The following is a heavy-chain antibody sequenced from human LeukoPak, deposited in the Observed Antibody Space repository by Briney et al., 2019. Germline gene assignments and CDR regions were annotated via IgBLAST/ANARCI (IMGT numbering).Heavy chain of an antibody. CDR3: ARPRGYCSGGSCYWGY. CDR1: GYRFTNYW. V-gene: IGHV5-51*01. Sequence: PGESLKISCKGSGYRFTNYWIGWVRQMPGKGLEWMGIIYPGDSDTRYSPSFQGQVTISADKSISTAYLQWSSLKASDTAMYYCARPRGYCSGGSCYWGYWGQGTLVTVSS. D-gene: IGHD2-15*01. CDR2: IYPGDSDT. J-gene: IGHJ4*02.